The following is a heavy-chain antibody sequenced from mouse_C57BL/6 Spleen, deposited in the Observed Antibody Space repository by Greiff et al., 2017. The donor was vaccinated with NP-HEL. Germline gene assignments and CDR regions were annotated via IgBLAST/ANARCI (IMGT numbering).Heavy chain of an antibody. CDR1: GYTFTDYN. Sequence: VQLQQSGPELVKPGASVKIPCKASGYTFTDYNMDWVKQSHGKSLEWIGDINPNNGGTIYNQKFKGKATLTVDKSSSIAYMELRSLTSEDTAVYYCARWGYGSSPWFAYWGQGTLVTVSA. D-gene: IGHD1-1*01. CDR3: ARWGYGSSPWFAY. CDR2: INPNNGGT. J-gene: IGHJ3*01. V-gene: IGHV1-18*01.